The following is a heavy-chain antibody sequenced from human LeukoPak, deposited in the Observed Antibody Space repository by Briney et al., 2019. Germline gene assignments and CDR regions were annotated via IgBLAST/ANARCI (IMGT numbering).Heavy chain of an antibody. CDR1: GFTFSSYA. D-gene: IGHD1-7*01. V-gene: IGHV3-23*01. Sequence: GGSLRLSCAASGFTFSSYAMSWVRQAPGKGLEWVSAISGSGGSTYYADSVKGRFTISRDNSKNTLYLQMNSLRAEDTAVYYCAKDRGVYGNYAYFQHWGQGTLVTVSS. J-gene: IGHJ1*01. CDR2: ISGSGGST. CDR3: AKDRGVYGNYAYFQH.